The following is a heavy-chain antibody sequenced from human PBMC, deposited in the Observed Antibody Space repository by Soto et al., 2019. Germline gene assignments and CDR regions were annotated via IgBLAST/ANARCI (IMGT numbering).Heavy chain of an antibody. CDR2: IFSDDEK. CDR3: ARMPRDYGGHYYYYGMDV. D-gene: IGHD3-16*01. V-gene: IGHV2-26*01. Sequence: SGPTLVNPTETLTLTCTVSGFSLSNARMGVSWIRQPPGKALEWLAHIFSDDEKSYSTSLKSRLTVSTDTSKSKVVLTMNNMDPVDTATYYCARMPRDYGGHYYYYGMDVWGQGTTVTVSS. CDR1: GFSLSNARMG. J-gene: IGHJ6*02.